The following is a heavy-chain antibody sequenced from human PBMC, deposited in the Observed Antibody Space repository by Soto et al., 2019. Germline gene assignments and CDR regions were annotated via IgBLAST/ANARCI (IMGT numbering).Heavy chain of an antibody. CDR1: GYTFTSYD. J-gene: IGHJ5*02. CDR3: ARGLKGVVIDNWFDP. V-gene: IGHV1-8*01. D-gene: IGHD3-3*01. CDR2: MNPNSGNT. Sequence: ASVKVSCKASGYTFTSYDINWVRQATGQGLEWMGWMNPNSGNTGYAQKFQGRVTMTRNTSISTVYMELSSLRSEDTAVYYCARGLKGVVIDNWFDPWGQGTPVTVSS.